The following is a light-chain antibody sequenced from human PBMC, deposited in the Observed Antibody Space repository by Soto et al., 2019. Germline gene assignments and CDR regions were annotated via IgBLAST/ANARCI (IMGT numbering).Light chain of an antibody. V-gene: IGKV3-15*01. J-gene: IGKJ1*01. CDR3: QQYNNWPPDRT. Sequence: EIVMTQSPATLSVSPGERATLSCRASQSVGSNLAWYQQKPGQAPRLLIYCASTRATCIPARFSGSGSGTEVTLTISSLQSEDFAIYFCQQYNNWPPDRTFGQGTKVEIK. CDR1: QSVGSN. CDR2: CAS.